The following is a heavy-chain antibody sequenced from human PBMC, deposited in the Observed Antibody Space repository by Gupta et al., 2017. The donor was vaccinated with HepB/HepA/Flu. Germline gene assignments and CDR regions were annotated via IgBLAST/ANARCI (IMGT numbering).Heavy chain of an antibody. V-gene: IGHV1-2*02. CDR1: GYTFTGYY. CDR3: ARFSSQRYFYDY. D-gene: IGHD2-2*01. J-gene: IGHJ4*02. Sequence: QVQLAQSGADVKKPGASVKVSCKASGYTFTGYYIHWVRQAPGQGLEWMGWINPNNGRTKYVEKFQGRVTMTRDMSISTAYMALTRLTSNDTAIYFCARFSSQRYFYDYWGQGTLVTVTS. CDR2: INPNNGRT.